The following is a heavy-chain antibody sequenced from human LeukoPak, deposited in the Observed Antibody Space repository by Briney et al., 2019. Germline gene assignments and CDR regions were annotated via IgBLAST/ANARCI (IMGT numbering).Heavy chain of an antibody. V-gene: IGHV4-34*01. CDR3: ARGAMVAATRSYYYGMDV. CDR1: GGSFSGYY. Sequence: SETLSLTCAVYGGSFSGYYWSWIRQPPGKGLEWIGEINHSGSTNYNPSLKSRVTISVDTSKNQFSLKLSSVTAADTAVYFCARGAMVAATRSYYYGMDVWGQGTTVTVSS. J-gene: IGHJ6*02. D-gene: IGHD2-15*01. CDR2: INHSGST.